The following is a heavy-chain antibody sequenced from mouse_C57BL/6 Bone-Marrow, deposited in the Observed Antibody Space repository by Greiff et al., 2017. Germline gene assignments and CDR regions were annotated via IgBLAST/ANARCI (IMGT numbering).Heavy chain of an antibody. CDR2: IYPGSGST. J-gene: IGHJ4*01. D-gene: IGHD2-1*01. CDR3: ARWVAFYYGNYVGAMDY. V-gene: IGHV1-55*01. Sequence: QVQLKQSGAELVKPGASVKMSCKASGYTFTSYWITWVKQRPGQGLEWIGDIYPGSGSTNYNEKFKSKATLTVDTSSSTAYMQLSSLTSEDSAVYYCARWVAFYYGNYVGAMDYWGQGTSVTVSS. CDR1: GYTFTSYW.